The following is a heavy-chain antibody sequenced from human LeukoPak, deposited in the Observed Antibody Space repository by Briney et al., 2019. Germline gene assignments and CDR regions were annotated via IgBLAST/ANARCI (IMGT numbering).Heavy chain of an antibody. CDR3: ARARGYCSSTSCYGGYYYGMDV. D-gene: IGHD2-2*01. V-gene: IGHV1-46*01. CDR1: GYTFTSYY. CDR2: INPSGGST. Sequence: ASVTVSCKASGYTFTSYYMHWVRQAPGQGLEWMGIINPSGGSTSYAQKFQGRVTMTRDTSTSTVYMELSSLRSEDTAVYYCARARGYCSSTSCYGGYYYGMDVWGQGTTVTVSS. J-gene: IGHJ6*02.